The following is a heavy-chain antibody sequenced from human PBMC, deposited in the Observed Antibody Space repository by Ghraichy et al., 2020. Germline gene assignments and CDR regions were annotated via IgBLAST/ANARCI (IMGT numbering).Heavy chain of an antibody. Sequence: GGSLRLSCAASGFTFSSYSMNWVRRAPGKGLEWVSYISSRSSTIYYADSVKGRFTISRDNAKNSLYLQMNSLRDEDTAVYYCARDWGYYDSSGYYYDTAVDIWGQGTMVTVSS. CDR1: GFTFSSYS. CDR3: ARDWGYYDSSGYYYDTAVDI. J-gene: IGHJ3*02. CDR2: ISSRSSTI. V-gene: IGHV3-48*02. D-gene: IGHD3-22*01.